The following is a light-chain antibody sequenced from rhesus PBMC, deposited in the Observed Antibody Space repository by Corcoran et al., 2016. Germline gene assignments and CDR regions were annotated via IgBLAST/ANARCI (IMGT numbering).Light chain of an antibody. V-gene: IGKV1-46*01. CDR3: QQYYGYPLT. Sequence: DIQMTQSPSSLSASVGDTVTITCRASQSCSSSLAWYQQKPEKAPKLLIYSASSLQSGVPSRFSGSKAGTDFTLTISSLQPEDIASYCCQQYYGYPLTFGGGTKVEIK. CDR2: SAS. CDR1: QSCSSS. J-gene: IGKJ4*01.